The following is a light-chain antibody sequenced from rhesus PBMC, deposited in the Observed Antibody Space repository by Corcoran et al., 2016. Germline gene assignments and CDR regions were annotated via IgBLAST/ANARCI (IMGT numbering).Light chain of an antibody. V-gene: IGKV4-1*01. CDR3: QQYYTTPLT. Sequence: DIVMTQSPDSLAVSLGDRVTIHCKSSQSLLFSSKHRNFLAWYLQKPGQAPKLLISWASTRESGVPDRVRGRGSGTDFTLTSSGLQAEDVAVYYCQQYYTTPLTFGGGTKVEIK. J-gene: IGKJ4*01. CDR1: QSLLFSSKHRNF. CDR2: WAS.